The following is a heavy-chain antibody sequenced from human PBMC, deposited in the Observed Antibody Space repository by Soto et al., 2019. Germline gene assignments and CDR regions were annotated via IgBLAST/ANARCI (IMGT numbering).Heavy chain of an antibody. J-gene: IGHJ4*02. CDR2: IYYSGST. Sequence: SETLSLASTGSCGSIRSGDYCWSWIGQPAGKGLEWIGSIYYSGSTYYNPSLKSRVTISVDTSKNQFSLKLSSVTAADTAVYYCARHRQDAVAGNNFDYWGQGTLVTVSS. CDR3: ARHRQDAVAGNNFDY. CDR1: CGSIRSGDYC. V-gene: IGHV4-39*01. D-gene: IGHD6-19*01.